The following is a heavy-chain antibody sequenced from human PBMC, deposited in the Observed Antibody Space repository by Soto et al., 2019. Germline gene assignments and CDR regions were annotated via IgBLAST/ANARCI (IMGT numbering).Heavy chain of an antibody. J-gene: IGHJ4*01. D-gene: IGHD6-13*01. CDR3: ASHRYSSSQLTFDY. CDR1: GGTFSSYA. V-gene: IGHV1-69*13. Sequence: VASVKVSCKASGGTFSSYAISWVRQAPGQGLEWMGGIISIFGTANYAQKFQGSVTITADESTSTAYMELSSLRSYDPAAYYCASHRYSSSQLTFDYWGQGTLVTVSS. CDR2: IISIFGTA.